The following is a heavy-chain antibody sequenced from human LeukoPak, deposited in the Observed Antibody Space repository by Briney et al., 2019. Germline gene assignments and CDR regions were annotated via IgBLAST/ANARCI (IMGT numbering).Heavy chain of an antibody. V-gene: IGHV1-2*02. D-gene: IGHD3-22*01. CDR1: GYTFTGSY. CDR3: AKYYYDGYEGYSFDY. J-gene: IGHJ4*02. Sequence: GASVKVSCKASGYTFTGSYMHWVRPAPGQGLEWMGWINPNSGGTNYAQKFQGRVTMTRDTSISTAYMELSRLKSDDTAFYSCAKYYYDGYEGYSFDYWGQGTLVTVSS. CDR2: INPNSGGT.